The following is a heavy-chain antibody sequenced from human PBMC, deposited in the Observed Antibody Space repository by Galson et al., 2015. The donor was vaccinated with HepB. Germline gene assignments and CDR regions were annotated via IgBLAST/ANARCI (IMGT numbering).Heavy chain of an antibody. Sequence: CAISGDSVSNDRAAWDRIRQSPSRGLEWLGRTYYRSKWYNDYAVSVKSRITISPDTSKNQFSLQLNSVTPEDTAMYYCARELGAGSDTWGQGTLVTVSS. D-gene: IGHD3-16*01. CDR3: ARELGAGSDT. V-gene: IGHV6-1*01. CDR2: TYYRSKWYN. CDR1: GDSVSNDRAA. J-gene: IGHJ5*02.